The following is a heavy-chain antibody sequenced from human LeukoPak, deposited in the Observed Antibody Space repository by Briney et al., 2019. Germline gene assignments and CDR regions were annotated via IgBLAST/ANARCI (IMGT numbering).Heavy chain of an antibody. D-gene: IGHD2-2*01. CDR1: GGSISSGGYY. J-gene: IGHJ1*01. CDR2: IYYSGST. Sequence: SETLSLTCTVSGGSISSGGYYWSWIRQHPGKGLEWIGYIYYSGSTYYNPSLKSRVTISADTSKNQFSLKLSSVTAADTAVYYCARGYCSSTSCYEGYFQHWGQGTLVTVSS. V-gene: IGHV4-31*03. CDR3: ARGYCSSTSCYEGYFQH.